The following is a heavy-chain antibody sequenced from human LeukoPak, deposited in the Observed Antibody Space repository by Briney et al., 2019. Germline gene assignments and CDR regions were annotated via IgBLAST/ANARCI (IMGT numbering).Heavy chain of an antibody. J-gene: IGHJ4*02. V-gene: IGHV1-18*01. CDR2: ISAYNGNT. Sequence: ASVKVSCKASGYTFTSYGISWVRQAPGQGLEWMGWISAYNGNTNYAQKLQGRVTMTTDTSTSTVYMELSSLRSDDTAAYYCARAGVVVTASPFDYWGQGTLVTVSS. CDR1: GYTFTSYG. D-gene: IGHD2-21*02. CDR3: ARAGVVVTASPFDY.